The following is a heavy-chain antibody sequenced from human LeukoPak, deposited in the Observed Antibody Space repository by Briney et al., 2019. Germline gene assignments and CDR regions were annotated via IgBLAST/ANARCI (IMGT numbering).Heavy chain of an antibody. V-gene: IGHV3-21*01. CDR2: ISSSSYI. Sequence: GGSLRLSCAASGFTFSSYAMSWVRQAPGKGLEWVSSISSSSYIYYADSVKGRFTISRDNAKNSLYLQMNSLRAEDTAVYYCAREWFGELGLFDPWGQGTLVTVSS. CDR1: GFTFSSYA. D-gene: IGHD3-10*01. CDR3: AREWFGELGLFDP. J-gene: IGHJ5*02.